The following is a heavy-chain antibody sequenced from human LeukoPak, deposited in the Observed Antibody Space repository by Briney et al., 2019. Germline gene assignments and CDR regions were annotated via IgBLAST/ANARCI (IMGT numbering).Heavy chain of an antibody. J-gene: IGHJ3*02. CDR2: INSDGSST. Sequence: GGSLRLSCAASGFTFSSYWMHWVRQLPGKGLVWVSRINSDGSSTSYADSVKGRFTISRDNAKNTLYLQMNSLRAEDTAVYYCALAVTTVIAFDIWGKGTRVTVSS. CDR1: GFTFSSYW. V-gene: IGHV3-74*01. D-gene: IGHD4-17*01. CDR3: ALAVTTVIAFDI.